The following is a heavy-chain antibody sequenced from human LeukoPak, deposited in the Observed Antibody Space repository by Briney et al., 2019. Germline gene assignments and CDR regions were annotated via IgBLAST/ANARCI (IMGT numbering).Heavy chain of an antibody. CDR2: ISGETNNT. D-gene: IGHD3-10*01. CDR1: GLTFSNSA. J-gene: IGHJ5*02. Sequence: GGSLRLSCVASGLTFSNSAMTWVRQGPGKGLEWVSSISGETNNTYYSDSVKGRFTVSRDNSKNTVFLQMNDLAIEDTAIYYCAKRYSDGGFDPWGQGTLVTVSS. V-gene: IGHV3-23*01. CDR3: AKRYSDGGFDP.